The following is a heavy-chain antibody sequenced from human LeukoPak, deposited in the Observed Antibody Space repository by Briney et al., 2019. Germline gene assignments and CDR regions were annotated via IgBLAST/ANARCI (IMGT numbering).Heavy chain of an antibody. Sequence: SETLSLTCAVYGLSFSGYYWSWIRQPPGKGLEWIGEINHSGSTNYNPSLKSRVTISVDTSKNQFSLKLSSVTAADTAVYYCARVSAIAAAGRTDDYWYFDLWGRGTLVTVSS. V-gene: IGHV4-34*01. CDR2: INHSGST. J-gene: IGHJ2*01. CDR1: GLSFSGYY. D-gene: IGHD6-13*01. CDR3: ARVSAIAAAGRTDDYWYFDL.